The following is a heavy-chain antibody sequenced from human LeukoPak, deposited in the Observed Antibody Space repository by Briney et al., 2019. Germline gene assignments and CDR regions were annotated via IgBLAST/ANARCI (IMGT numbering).Heavy chain of an antibody. CDR1: GGSISSGSYY. CDR2: IYTSGST. D-gene: IGHD6-19*01. V-gene: IGHV4-61*02. J-gene: IGHJ3*02. CDR3: ARGVAASSGWYLDAFDI. Sequence: SETLSLTCTASGGSISSGSYYWSWIRQPAGKGLEWIGRIYTSGSTNYNPSLKSRVTISVDTSKNQFSLKLSSVTAADTAVYYCARGVAASSGWYLDAFDIWGQGTMVTVSS.